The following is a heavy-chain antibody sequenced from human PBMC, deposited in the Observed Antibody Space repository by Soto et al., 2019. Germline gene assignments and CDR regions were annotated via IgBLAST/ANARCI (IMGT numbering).Heavy chain of an antibody. D-gene: IGHD3-10*01. CDR2: VYYGGAIFYSGNI. J-gene: IGHJ4*02. Sequence: SETLSLTCTVSGDSISSSNSHWGWTRQPPGKGLEYIGSVYYGGAIFYSGNIYYNPSLKSRVTISVDTSKNQFSLKLSSVTAADTAVYYCARHGRPMVRGVIHQAFDYWGQGTLVTVSS. CDR1: GDSISSSNSH. CDR3: ARHGRPMVRGVIHQAFDY. V-gene: IGHV4-39*01.